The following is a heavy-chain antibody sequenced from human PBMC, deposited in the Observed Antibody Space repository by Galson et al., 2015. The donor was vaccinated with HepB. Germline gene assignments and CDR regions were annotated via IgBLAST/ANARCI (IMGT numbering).Heavy chain of an antibody. D-gene: IGHD3-22*01. CDR3: AKDYFVYYYDSSGSHAFDI. CDR1: GFTFSSYA. J-gene: IGHJ3*02. V-gene: IGHV3-23*01. CDR2: ISGSGGST. Sequence: SLRLSCAASGFTFSSYAMSWVRQAPGKGLEWVSAISGSGGSTYYADSVKGRFTISRDNSKNTLYLQMNSLRAEDTAVYYCAKDYFVYYYDSSGSHAFDIWGQGAMVTVSS.